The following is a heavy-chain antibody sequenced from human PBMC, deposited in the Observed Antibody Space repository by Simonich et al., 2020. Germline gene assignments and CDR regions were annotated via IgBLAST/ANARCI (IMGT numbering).Heavy chain of an antibody. CDR1: GVTFSSYS. CDR3: AGWIAVAGTGAYGMDV. CDR2: ISSSSSYI. V-gene: IGHV3-21*01. Sequence: EVQLVESGGGLVKPGGSLGLSCAASGVTFSSYSMNWVRQAPGRWREWVSSISSSSSYIYYADSVKGQFTIARDNAKNSLYLQMTSLRAEDTAVYYCAGWIAVAGTGAYGMDVWGQGTTVTVSS. D-gene: IGHD6-19*01. J-gene: IGHJ6*02.